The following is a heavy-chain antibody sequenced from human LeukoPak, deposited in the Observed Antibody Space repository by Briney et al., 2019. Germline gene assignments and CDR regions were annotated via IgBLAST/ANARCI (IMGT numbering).Heavy chain of an antibody. CDR1: GFTFSDYY. J-gene: IGHJ5*02. CDR2: ISRSGSTT. Sequence: GGSLRLSCAASGFTFSDYYLSWIRQAPGKGLQWVSYISRSGSTTYYADSVKGRFTVSRDNAKKSVYLQMNSLRVEDTAVYYCGRTLDPWGQGTLVTVSS. CDR3: GRTLDP. V-gene: IGHV3-11*04.